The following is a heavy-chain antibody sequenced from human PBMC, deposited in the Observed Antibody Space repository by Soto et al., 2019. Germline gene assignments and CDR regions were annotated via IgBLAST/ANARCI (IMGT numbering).Heavy chain of an antibody. CDR2: INPSGGST. D-gene: IGHD5-12*01. J-gene: IGHJ4*02. CDR1: GYTFTSYY. CDR3: ASLGYSGYQGY. Sequence: ASVKVSCKASGYTFTSYYMHWVRQAPGQGLEWMGVINPSGGSTSYAQKLQGRVTMTRDTSTSTVYMELSSLRSEDTAVYYCASLGYSGYQGYWGQGTLVTVSS. V-gene: IGHV1-46*03.